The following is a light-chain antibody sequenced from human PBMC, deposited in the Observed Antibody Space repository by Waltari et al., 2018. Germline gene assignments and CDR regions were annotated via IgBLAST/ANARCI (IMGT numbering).Light chain of an antibody. V-gene: IGLV2-23*02. Sequence: QSALTQPASVSGSPGQSITISCTGTSSDVGSYNLVSWYQQHPGKAPKLMIYEVSKRRSGVSNRFSGAKSGNTASLTISGLQAEDEADYYCCSYAGSSTFWVFGGGTKLTVL. J-gene: IGLJ3*02. CDR3: CSYAGSSTFWV. CDR1: SSDVGSYNL. CDR2: EVS.